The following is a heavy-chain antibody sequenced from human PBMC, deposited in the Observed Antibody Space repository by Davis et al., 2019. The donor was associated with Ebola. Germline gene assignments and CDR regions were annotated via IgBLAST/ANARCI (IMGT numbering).Heavy chain of an antibody. CDR1: GGSISSSSYY. J-gene: IGHJ4*02. CDR2: IYYSGST. D-gene: IGHD2-2*01. V-gene: IGHV4-61*05. CDR3: ARHEYQLPLDY. Sequence: SETLSLTCTVSGGSISSSSYYWGWIRQPPGKGLEWIGYIYYSGSTNYNPSLKSRVTMSIDPSKNQYSLRLNSVTAADTAVYYCARHEYQLPLDYWGQGTLVTVSS.